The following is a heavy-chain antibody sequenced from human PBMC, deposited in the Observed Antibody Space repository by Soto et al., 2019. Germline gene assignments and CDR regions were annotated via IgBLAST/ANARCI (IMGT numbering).Heavy chain of an antibody. D-gene: IGHD3-16*02. Sequence: QVHLQESGPGLVKPSQTLSLTCTVSGGSISSSEYYWSWIRQPPGRGLEWIGYIDSSGTTYYNASLKRRLMISVDTSNNQFSLRLTSMTAADTAVYYCASRYRYWGQGILVTVSS. CDR3: ASRYRY. V-gene: IGHV4-30-4*01. CDR2: IDSSGTT. CDR1: GGSISSSEYY. J-gene: IGHJ4*01.